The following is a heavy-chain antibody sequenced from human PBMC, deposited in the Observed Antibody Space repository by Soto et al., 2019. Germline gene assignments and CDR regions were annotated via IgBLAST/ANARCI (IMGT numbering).Heavy chain of an antibody. CDR1: GYFFSGYH. Sequence: QVQLEQSGAEVKKPGASVKVSCKASGYFFSGYHMHWVRQAPGQGLEWMGWINADSGSTNYAQNFQGRVTMTRDTSITTAYMELSRLRSDDTAVYYCARADLLVAADYGMDVWGQGTTVTVSS. CDR3: ARADLLVAADYGMDV. J-gene: IGHJ6*02. D-gene: IGHD5-12*01. V-gene: IGHV1-2*02. CDR2: INADSGST.